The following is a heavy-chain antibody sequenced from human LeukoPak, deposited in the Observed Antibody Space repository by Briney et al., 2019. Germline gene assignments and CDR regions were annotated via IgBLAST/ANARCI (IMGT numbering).Heavy chain of an antibody. CDR3: ARGARAGYNLEPFDY. V-gene: IGHV4-59*08. CDR2: IYYSGST. J-gene: IGHJ4*02. D-gene: IGHD5-24*01. Sequence: SETLSLTCTASGGSMSSYYWSWIRQPPGKGLEWIGYIYYSGSTKYNPSLKSRVTISVDTSKNQFPLKLSSVTAADTAVYYCARGARAGYNLEPFDYWGQGTLVTVSS. CDR1: GGSMSSYY.